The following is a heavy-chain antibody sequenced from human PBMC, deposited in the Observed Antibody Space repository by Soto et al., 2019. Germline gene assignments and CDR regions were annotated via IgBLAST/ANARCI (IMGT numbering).Heavy chain of an antibody. V-gene: IGHV1-18*01. Sequence: ASVKVSCKTSGYVFTSYGIGWARQAPGQGLEWMGRINTLIDTTNYAQKFQGRVTITADKSTGTAYMELNSLRSDDTAVYYCVRDSPIGSTFSGYDGIDYWGQGTLVTVSS. CDR3: VRDSPIGSTFSGYDGIDY. CDR2: INTLIDTT. J-gene: IGHJ4*02. CDR1: GYVFTSYG. D-gene: IGHD5-12*01.